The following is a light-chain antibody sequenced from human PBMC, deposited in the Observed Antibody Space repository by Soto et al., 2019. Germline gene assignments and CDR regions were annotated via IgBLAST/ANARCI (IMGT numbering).Light chain of an antibody. V-gene: IGKV3-11*01. CDR1: QSVSNY. CDR3: QQRSDWPRLT. Sequence: EIVLTQSPATLSLSPGERATLSCRASQSVSNYLGWYQQKPGQAPRLLIYDASNRAADIPARFSGSGAVTDFTLTISSVEPEDFAVYYCQQRSDWPRLTFGGGTKVEI. CDR2: DAS. J-gene: IGKJ4*01.